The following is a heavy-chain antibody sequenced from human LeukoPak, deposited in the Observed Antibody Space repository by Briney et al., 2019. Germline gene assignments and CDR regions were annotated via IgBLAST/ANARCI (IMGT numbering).Heavy chain of an antibody. CDR2: IIPILGIA. V-gene: IGHV1-69*02. J-gene: IGHJ5*02. CDR3: ARGEQLRSFDP. D-gene: IGHD6-6*01. CDR1: GGTFSSYT. Sequence: SVKVSRKASGGTFSSYTISWVRQAPGQGLEWMGRIIPILGIANYAQKFQGRVTITADKSTSTAYMELSSLRSEDTAVYYCARGEQLRSFDPWGQGTLVTVSS.